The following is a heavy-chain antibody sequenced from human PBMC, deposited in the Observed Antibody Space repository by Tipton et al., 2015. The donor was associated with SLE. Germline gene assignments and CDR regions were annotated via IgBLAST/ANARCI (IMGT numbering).Heavy chain of an antibody. D-gene: IGHD3-22*01. CDR2: ISSSSSYI. Sequence: GSLRLSCTVSGGSITIGSYYWSWVRQAPGKGMEWVTSISSSSSYIYYADSVKGRFTISRDNAKNSLYLQMNSLRAEDTAVYYCAKWSSGYPFDYWGQGTLVTVSS. V-gene: IGHV3-21*03. J-gene: IGHJ4*02. CDR1: GGSITIGSYY. CDR3: AKWSSGYPFDY.